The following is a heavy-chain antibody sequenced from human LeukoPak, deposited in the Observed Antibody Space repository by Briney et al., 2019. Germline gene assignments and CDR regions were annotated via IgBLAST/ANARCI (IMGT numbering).Heavy chain of an antibody. Sequence: GESLKISCKGSGYSFSTYWIGWVRQMPGKGLEWMGIIYPGDSDTRYSPSFQGQVTISADKSISTAYLQWSSLKASDTAMYYCARPRGSSWSDLDYWGQGTLVTVSS. CDR3: ARPRGSSWSDLDY. CDR2: IYPGDSDT. V-gene: IGHV5-51*01. D-gene: IGHD6-13*01. J-gene: IGHJ4*02. CDR1: GYSFSTYW.